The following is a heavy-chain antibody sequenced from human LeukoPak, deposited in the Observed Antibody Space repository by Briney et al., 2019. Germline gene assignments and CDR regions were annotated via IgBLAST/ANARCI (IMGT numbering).Heavy chain of an antibody. CDR3: LAARPYYYYYMDV. CDR1: GGSISSSSYY. Sequence: PSETLSLTCTVSGGSISSSSYYWGWIRQPPGKGLEWIGSIYYSGSTYYNPSLKSRVTISVDTSKNQFSLKLSSVTAADTAVYYSLAARPYYYYYMDVWGKGTTVIVSS. J-gene: IGHJ6*03. V-gene: IGHV4-39*07. CDR2: IYYSGST. D-gene: IGHD6-6*01.